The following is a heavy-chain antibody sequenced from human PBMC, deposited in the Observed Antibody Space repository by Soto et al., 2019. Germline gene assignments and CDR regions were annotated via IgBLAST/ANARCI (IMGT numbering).Heavy chain of an antibody. Sequence: SETLSLTCTVSGGSISSGGYYWSWIRQHPGKGLEWIGYIYYSGSTYYNPSLKSRVTISVDTSKNQFSLKLSSVTAADTAVYYCARNYYGSGSHNFDYWGQGTLVTVSS. J-gene: IGHJ4*02. CDR2: IYYSGST. D-gene: IGHD3-10*01. CDR3: ARNYYGSGSHNFDY. V-gene: IGHV4-31*03. CDR1: GGSISSGGYY.